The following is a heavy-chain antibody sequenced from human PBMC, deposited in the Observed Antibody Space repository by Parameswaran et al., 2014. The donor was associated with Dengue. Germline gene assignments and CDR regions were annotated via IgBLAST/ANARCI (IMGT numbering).Heavy chain of an antibody. V-gene: IGHV1-69*01. Sequence: WVRQAPGQGLEWMGGIIPIFDTANYAQKFQGRVTITADESTSTAYMELSSLRSEDTAVYYCARARTGSDYYGAFDYWGQGTLVTVSS. CDR3: ARARTGSDYYGAFDY. D-gene: IGHD3-22*01. J-gene: IGHJ4*02. CDR2: IIPIFDTA.